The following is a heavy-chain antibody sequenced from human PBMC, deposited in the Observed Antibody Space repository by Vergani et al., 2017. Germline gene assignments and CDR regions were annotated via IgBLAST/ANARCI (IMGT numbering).Heavy chain of an antibody. J-gene: IGHJ6*02. CDR2: IYYSGST. CDR1: GGSISSYY. CDR3: ARDRDGMDV. V-gene: IGHV4-59*01. Sequence: QVQLQESDPGLVKPSETLSLTCTVSGGSISSYYWSWIRQPPGKGLEWIGYIYYSGSTNYNPSLKSRVTISVDTSKNQFSLKLSSVTAADTAVYYCARDRDGMDVWGQGTTVTVSS.